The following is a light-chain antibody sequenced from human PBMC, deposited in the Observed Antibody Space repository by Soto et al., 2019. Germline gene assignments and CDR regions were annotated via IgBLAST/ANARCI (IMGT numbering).Light chain of an antibody. Sequence: QSVLTQPASVSGSPGQSITISCTGTSSDVGAYNSVSWYQQHPGKAPKLMIYDVSNRPSGVSNRFSGSKSGNTASLTISGLQAEDEADYYCSSYAGSSTHVLFGGGTKLTVL. V-gene: IGLV2-14*03. CDR3: SSYAGSSTHVL. CDR1: SSDVGAYNS. CDR2: DVS. J-gene: IGLJ2*01.